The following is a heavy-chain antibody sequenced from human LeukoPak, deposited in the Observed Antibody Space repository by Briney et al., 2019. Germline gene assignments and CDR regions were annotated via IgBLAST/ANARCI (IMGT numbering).Heavy chain of an antibody. J-gene: IGHJ5*02. D-gene: IGHD6-13*01. CDR3: ARGFSSHNWFDP. CDR2: IIPIFVTA. Sequence: ASAKVSCKASGGTFSSYAISWVRQAPGQGLEWMGGIIPIFVTANYAQKFQGRVTITADKSTSTAYMELSSLRSEDTAVYYCARGFSSHNWFDPWGQGTLVTVSS. CDR1: GGTFSSYA. V-gene: IGHV1-69*06.